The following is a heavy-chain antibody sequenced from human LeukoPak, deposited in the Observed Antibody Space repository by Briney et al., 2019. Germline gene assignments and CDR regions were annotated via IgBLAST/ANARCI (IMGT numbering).Heavy chain of an antibody. CDR1: GFSFSVYE. J-gene: IGHJ4*02. CDR3: TTLTVTNNFDY. Sequence: PGGSLSLTCAASGFSFSVYEIHCVRQAPGKGLEWISDISSSGTTTYYADSVKGRFTISRDNAKNSLYLQMNSLRAEDTAVYYCTTLTVTNNFDYWGQGTLITVSS. D-gene: IGHD4-11*01. V-gene: IGHV3-48*03. CDR2: ISSSGTTT.